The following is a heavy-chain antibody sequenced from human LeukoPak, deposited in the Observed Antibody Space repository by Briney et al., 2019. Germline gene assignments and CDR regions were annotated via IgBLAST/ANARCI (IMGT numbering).Heavy chain of an antibody. CDR3: ARDRAAAGNFDY. CDR1: GGSISSSNW. V-gene: IGHV4-4*02. J-gene: IGHJ4*02. D-gene: IGHD6-13*01. CDR2: IYHSGST. Sequence: SGTLSLTCAASGGSISSSNWWGWVRQPPGKGLEWIGEIYHSGSTNYNPSLKSRVTISVDKSKNQFSLKLSSVTAADTAVYYCARDRAAAGNFDYWGQGTLVTVSS.